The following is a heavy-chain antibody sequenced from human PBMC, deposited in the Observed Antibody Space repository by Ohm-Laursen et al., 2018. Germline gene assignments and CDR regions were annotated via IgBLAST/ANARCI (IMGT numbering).Heavy chain of an antibody. CDR3: ARGVRYSGSTFDS. J-gene: IGHJ4*02. D-gene: IGHD1-26*01. CDR2: INHSGST. V-gene: IGHV4-34*01. CDR1: GGSISSYY. Sequence: SETLSLTCTVSGGSISSYYWTWMRQPPGKGLEWIGEINHSGSTNYNPSLKSRVTISTDTSNNQFSLKLSSVTAADTAVYYCARGVRYSGSTFDSWGQGTLVTVSS.